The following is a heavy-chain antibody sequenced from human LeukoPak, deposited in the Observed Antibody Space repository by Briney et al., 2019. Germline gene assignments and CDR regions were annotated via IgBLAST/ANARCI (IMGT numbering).Heavy chain of an antibody. CDR3: ARGRITIFGVALDAFDI. J-gene: IGHJ3*02. CDR2: IYHSGST. CDR1: GGSISSGGYY. Sequence: SQTLSLTCTVSGGSISSGGYYWSWIRQPPGKGLEWIGCIYHSGSTYYNPSLKSRVTISVDTSKNQFSLKLSSVTAADTAVYYCARGRITIFGVALDAFDIWGQGTMVTVSS. V-gene: IGHV4-30-2*05. D-gene: IGHD3-3*01.